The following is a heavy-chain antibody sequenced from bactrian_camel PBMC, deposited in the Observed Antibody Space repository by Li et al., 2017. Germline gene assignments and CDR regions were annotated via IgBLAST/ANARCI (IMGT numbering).Heavy chain of an antibody. Sequence: QVQLVESGGGSVQPGGSLRLSCGVSGYTVGDGCMGWVRQVPGKGREGVASIYTDRSVTYYADSVKGRFTISKDHAENTLYLQMNSLKPEDTAMYYCAADWRRHLHLMRAEFSYWGQGTQVTVS. V-gene: IGHV3S6*01. CDR3: AADWRRHLHLMRAEFSY. D-gene: IGHD1*01. CDR2: IYTDRSVT. CDR1: GYTVGDGC. J-gene: IGHJ4*01.